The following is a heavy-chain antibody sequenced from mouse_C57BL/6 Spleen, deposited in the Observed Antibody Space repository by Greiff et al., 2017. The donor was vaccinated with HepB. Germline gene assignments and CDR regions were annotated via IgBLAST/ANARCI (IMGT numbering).Heavy chain of an antibody. V-gene: IGHV5-6*01. CDR1: GFTFSSYG. J-gene: IGHJ2*01. Sequence: EVQLVESGGDLVKPGGSLKLSCAASGFTFSSYGMSWVRQTPDKRLEWVATISSGGSYTYYPDSVKGRFTISRDNAKNTLYLQMSSLKSEDTAMYYCARQARSTMITTGYFDYWGQGTTLTVSS. CDR3: ARQARSTMITTGYFDY. CDR2: ISSGGSYT. D-gene: IGHD2-4*01.